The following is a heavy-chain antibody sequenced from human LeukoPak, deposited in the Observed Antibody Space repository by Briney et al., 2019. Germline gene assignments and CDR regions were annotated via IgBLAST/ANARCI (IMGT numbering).Heavy chain of an antibody. CDR2: ISFDGNNQ. CDR1: GFTFGRHG. V-gene: IGHV3-33*01. CDR3: GRYGSGWGWDF. Sequence: GRSLRLSCAASGFTFGRHGMHWFRQAPGKALEWVAVISFDGNNQFYTDSVKGRFTISRDISKNTLLLQMNSLRPHDTALYYLGRYGSGWGWDFWGQGGLVTVSS. D-gene: IGHD6-19*01. J-gene: IGHJ4*02.